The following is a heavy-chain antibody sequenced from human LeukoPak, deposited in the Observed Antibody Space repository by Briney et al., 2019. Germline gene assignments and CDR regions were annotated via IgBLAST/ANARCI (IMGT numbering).Heavy chain of an antibody. Sequence: SETLFLTCTVSGGSISSGSYYWSWIRQPAGKGLEWIGRIYTSGSTNYNPSLKSRVTISVDTSKNQFSLKLSSVAAADTAVYYCARVRAAAGPYWYFDLWGRGTLVTVSS. CDR1: GGSISSGSYY. CDR3: ARVRAAAGPYWYFDL. V-gene: IGHV4-61*02. D-gene: IGHD6-13*01. CDR2: IYTSGST. J-gene: IGHJ2*01.